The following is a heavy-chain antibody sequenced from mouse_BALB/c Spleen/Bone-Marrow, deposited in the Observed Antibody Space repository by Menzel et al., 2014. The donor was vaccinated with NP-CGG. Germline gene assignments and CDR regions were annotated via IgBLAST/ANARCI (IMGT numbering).Heavy chain of an antibody. V-gene: IGHV1-77*01. CDR3: ARSPNWDPYYAMDY. J-gene: IGHJ4*01. Sequence: VMLVESGPELVKPGASVKMSCKASGYTFTDYIINWVKQRTGQGLEWIGEIYPGSGSIYYNEKFKGKATLTADKSSNTAYMQFSSLTSEDSAVYFCARSPNWDPYYAMDYWGQGTSDTVSS. D-gene: IGHD4-1*01. CDR1: GYTFTDYI. CDR2: IYPGSGSI.